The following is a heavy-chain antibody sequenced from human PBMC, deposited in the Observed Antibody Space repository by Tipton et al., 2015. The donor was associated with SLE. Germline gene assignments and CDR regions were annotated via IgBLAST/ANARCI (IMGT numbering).Heavy chain of an antibody. J-gene: IGHJ1*01. CDR1: GGSISSGGYS. CDR2: IYHSGST. Sequence: TLSLTCAVSGGSISSGGYSWSWIRQPPGEGLEWIGYIYHSGSTYYNPSLKSRVTISVDTSKNQFSLKLSSVTAADTAVYYCARNEGSWYEYFQHWGQGTLVTVSS. CDR3: ARNEGSWYEYFQH. V-gene: IGHV4-30-2*01. D-gene: IGHD6-13*01.